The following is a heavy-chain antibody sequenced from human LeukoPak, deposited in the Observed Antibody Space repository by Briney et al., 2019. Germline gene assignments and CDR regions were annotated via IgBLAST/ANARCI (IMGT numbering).Heavy chain of an antibody. J-gene: IGHJ6*02. CDR1: GFTFSDYY. D-gene: IGHD2-2*01. CDR2: ISSSGSTI. CDR3: ARRTPNYYYYGMDV. V-gene: IGHV3-11*01. Sequence: GGSLRLSCAASGFTFSDYYMSWIRQAPGKGLEWVSYISSSGSTIYYADSVKGRFTISRDNAKNSLYLQMNSLRAEGTAVYYCARRTPNYYYYGMDVWGQGTTVTVSS.